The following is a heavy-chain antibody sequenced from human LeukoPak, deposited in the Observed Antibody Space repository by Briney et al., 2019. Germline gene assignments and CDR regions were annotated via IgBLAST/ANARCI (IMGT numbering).Heavy chain of an antibody. CDR2: ISAYNGHT. D-gene: IGHD1-26*01. V-gene: IGHV1-18*01. J-gene: IGHJ3*02. CDR3: ARGGRWELPRPYAFDI. CDR1: GYTFTSYG. Sequence: GASVKVSCKASGYTFTSYGISWVRQAPGQGLEWMGWISAYNGHTNYAQKLQGRVTMTTDTSTSTAYMELRSLRSDDTAFYYCARGGRWELPRPYAFDIWGQGTVVTVSS.